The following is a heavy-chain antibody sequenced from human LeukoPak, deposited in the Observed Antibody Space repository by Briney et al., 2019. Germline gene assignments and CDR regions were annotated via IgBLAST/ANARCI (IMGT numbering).Heavy chain of an antibody. CDR3: ARVASSGYYYYYYMDV. Sequence: GASVKVSCKASGGTFSSYAISWVRQAPGQGLEWMGGIIPIFGTANYAQKFRGRVTITTDESTSTAYMELSSLRSEDTAVYYCARVASSGYYYYYYMDVWGKGTTVTVSS. CDR1: GGTFSSYA. D-gene: IGHD3-10*01. CDR2: IIPIFGTA. J-gene: IGHJ6*03. V-gene: IGHV1-69*05.